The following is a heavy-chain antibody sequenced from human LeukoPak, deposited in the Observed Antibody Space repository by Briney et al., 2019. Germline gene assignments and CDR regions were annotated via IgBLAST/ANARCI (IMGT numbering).Heavy chain of an antibody. J-gene: IGHJ4*02. CDR3: VRAGEMATALFDY. V-gene: IGHV3-74*01. CDR1: GFTFSSYW. CDR2: INSDGSST. D-gene: IGHD5-24*01. Sequence: PGGSLRLSCVASGFTFSSYWTHWVRQAPGKGLVWVSRINSDGSSTSYADSVKGRFTISRDNAKNTLYLQMNSLKAEDTAVYYCVRAGEMATALFDYWGQGTLVTVSS.